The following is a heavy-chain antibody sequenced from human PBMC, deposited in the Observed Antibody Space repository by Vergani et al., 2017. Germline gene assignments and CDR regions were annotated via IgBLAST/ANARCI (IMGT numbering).Heavy chain of an antibody. CDR3: AKIPTRIAARPGFDY. CDR1: GFTFSSYA. J-gene: IGHJ4*02. V-gene: IGHV3-23*01. CDR2: ISGSGGST. D-gene: IGHD6-6*01. Sequence: EVQLLESGGGLVQPGGSLRLSCAASGFTFSSYAMSWVRQAPGKGLEWVSTISGSGGSTYYADSVKGRFTIARDNSKNTRYLQMNSLRAEDTAVYYFAKIPTRIAARPGFDYWGQGTLVTVSS.